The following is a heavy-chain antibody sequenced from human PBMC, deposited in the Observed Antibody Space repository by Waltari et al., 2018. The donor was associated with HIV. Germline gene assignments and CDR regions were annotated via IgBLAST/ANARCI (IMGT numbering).Heavy chain of an antibody. CDR1: GFTTSLCN. D-gene: IGHD2-21*02. J-gene: IGHJ4*02. Sequence: EVRLVESGGGPVQSGGSLRLSCASAGFTTSLCNRNWVRQTPGKGLEWVAYISGDGKNKYYADSVKGRFIISKDNGQNFLHLQMDRLSVDDSAKYFCAREVTSSKVMNYWGQGTPVIVSS. CDR3: AREVTSSKVMNY. V-gene: IGHV3-48*03. CDR2: ISGDGKNK.